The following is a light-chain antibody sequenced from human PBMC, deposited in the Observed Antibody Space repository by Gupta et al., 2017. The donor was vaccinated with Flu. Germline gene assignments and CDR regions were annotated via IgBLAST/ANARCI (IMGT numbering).Light chain of an antibody. V-gene: IGKV4-1*01. Sequence: DIVMTQSPASMAVSLGERATINCKSRQSGLDSSNKKNYLAWYQQKPGQPPKLLVYWASTRESGVPDRFSGSGSGTDFTLTITSLQAEDVAVYYCQQDDSTPFTFGHGTKVDIK. CDR2: WAS. CDR1: QSGLDSSNKKNY. J-gene: IGKJ3*01. CDR3: QQDDSTPFT.